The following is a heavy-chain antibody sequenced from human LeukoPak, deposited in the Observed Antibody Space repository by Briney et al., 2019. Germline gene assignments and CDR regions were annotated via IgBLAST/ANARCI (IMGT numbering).Heavy chain of an antibody. D-gene: IGHD1-1*01. J-gene: IGHJ5*02. CDR2: IYSSGNT. Sequence: SETLSLTCTVSGGSISNYFWSWIRQPAGKGLEWLGRIYSSGNTNYNPSLKSRVTISVDTSKNQFSLKLSSVTAADTAVYYCATLTTPGWFNPWGQGTLVTVSS. CDR3: ATLTTPGWFNP. V-gene: IGHV4-4*07. CDR1: GGSISNYF.